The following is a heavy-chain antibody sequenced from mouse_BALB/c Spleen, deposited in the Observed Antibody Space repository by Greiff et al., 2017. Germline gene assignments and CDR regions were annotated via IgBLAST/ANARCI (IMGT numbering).Heavy chain of an antibody. D-gene: IGHD3-3*01. J-gene: IGHJ2*01. CDR3: ARRGPFDY. CDR2: INPSTGYT. V-gene: IGHV1-7*01. CDR1: GYTFTSYW. Sequence: VQLQESGAELAKPGASVKMSCKASGYTFTSYWMHWVKQRPGQGLDWIGYINPSTGYTEYNQKFKDKATLTADKSSSTAYMQLSSLTSEDSAVYYCARRGPFDYWGQGTTLTVSS.